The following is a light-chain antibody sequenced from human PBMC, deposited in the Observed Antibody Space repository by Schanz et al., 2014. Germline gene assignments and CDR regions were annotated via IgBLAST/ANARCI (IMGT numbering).Light chain of an antibody. Sequence: EIVLTQSPGTLSLSPGERATLSCRASHSVRSNYLAWYQQKPGQSPRLLMYDASSRATGIADRFSGSGSGTDFTLTISRLEPEDFAVYYCQQYGGSPKTFGQGTRVEI. V-gene: IGKV3-20*01. J-gene: IGKJ1*01. CDR2: DAS. CDR1: HSVRSNY. CDR3: QQYGGSPKT.